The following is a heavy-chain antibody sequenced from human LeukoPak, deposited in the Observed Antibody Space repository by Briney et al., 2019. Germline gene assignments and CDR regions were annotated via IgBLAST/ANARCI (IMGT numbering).Heavy chain of an antibody. Sequence: PSETLSLTCNVSGGSLRGYYWSWIRQPPGKGLEWIGYIYSSGSTNYNPSLKSRVTMSVDTSKNQFSLKVSSVTAADTAVYYCARVFDSGSQAYFYYMDVWGKGTTVTIFS. CDR3: ARVFDSGSQAYFYYMDV. J-gene: IGHJ6*03. D-gene: IGHD3-10*01. CDR2: IYSSGST. V-gene: IGHV4-59*01. CDR1: GGSLRGYY.